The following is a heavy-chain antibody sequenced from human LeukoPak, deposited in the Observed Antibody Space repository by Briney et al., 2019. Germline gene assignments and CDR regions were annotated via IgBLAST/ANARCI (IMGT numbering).Heavy chain of an antibody. V-gene: IGHV4-39*01. CDR1: GGSISSSNYY. Sequence: SETLSLTCTVSGGSISSSNYYWGWIRQPPGKGLEWIGSIYYSGSTYYNPSLKSRVTISVDTSKNQFSLKLSSVTAADTAVYYCARGSFGIAVAGTFDYWGQGTLVTVSS. CDR2: IYYSGST. D-gene: IGHD6-19*01. J-gene: IGHJ4*02. CDR3: ARGSFGIAVAGTFDY.